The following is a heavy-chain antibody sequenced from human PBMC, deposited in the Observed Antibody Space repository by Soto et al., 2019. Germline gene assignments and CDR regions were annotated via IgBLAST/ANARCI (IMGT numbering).Heavy chain of an antibody. CDR1: GYSFTSYW. J-gene: IGHJ4*02. CDR2: IYPYDSNT. V-gene: IGHV5-51*01. Sequence: PGESLKVSWKDSGYSFTSYWSAWVRQTPGKGLEWMGIIYPYDSNTRYSPSFQGQVTISADKSVSTAYLQWSSLKASDTAMYYCARPSLYSSGWYYFDYWGQGTLVTVSS. CDR3: ARPSLYSSGWYYFDY. D-gene: IGHD6-19*01.